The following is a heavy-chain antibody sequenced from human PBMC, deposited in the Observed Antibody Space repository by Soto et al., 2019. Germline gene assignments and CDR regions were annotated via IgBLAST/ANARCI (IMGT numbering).Heavy chain of an antibody. J-gene: IGHJ6*02. CDR3: ARAYYDFWSGLYGMDV. CDR2: TYYRSKWYN. Sequence: PSQSLSLAFAISGDSVSSNSAAWNWIRQSPSRGLEWLGRTYYRSKWYNDYAVSVKSRITINPDTSKNQFSLQLNSVTPEDTAVYYCARAYYDFWSGLYGMDVWGQGTTVTVS. V-gene: IGHV6-1*01. CDR1: GDSVSSNSAA. D-gene: IGHD3-3*01.